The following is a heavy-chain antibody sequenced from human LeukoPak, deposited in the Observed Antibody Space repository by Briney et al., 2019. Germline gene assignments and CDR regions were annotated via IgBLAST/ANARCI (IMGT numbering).Heavy chain of an antibody. V-gene: IGHV1-2*02. CDR2: INPNSIDT. CDR1: GYTFTGYY. CDR3: ARGGYNGWSTLDY. Sequence: ASVKVSCKASGYTFTGYYIHWVRQAPGQGLEWMGWINPNSIDTNDAQKFQGRVTMTRDTSISTAYMELSGLTSDDTAIYYCARGGYNGWSTLDYWGQGTLVTVSS. D-gene: IGHD6-19*01. J-gene: IGHJ4*02.